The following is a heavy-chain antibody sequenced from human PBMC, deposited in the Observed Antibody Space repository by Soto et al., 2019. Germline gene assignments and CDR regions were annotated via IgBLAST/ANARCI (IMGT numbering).Heavy chain of an antibody. CDR1: GGSISSSNW. Sequence: QVQLQESGPGLVKPSGTLSLTCAVSGGSISSSNWWSWVRQPPGKGLGWIGEIYHSGSTNYNPSLQRRVAISVDKSKNQISLKLTSVTAADTAVYYCARKEYDDYRRFDPWGQGTLVTVSS. CDR3: ARKEYDDYRRFDP. D-gene: IGHD4-17*01. V-gene: IGHV4-4*02. CDR2: IYHSGST. J-gene: IGHJ5*02.